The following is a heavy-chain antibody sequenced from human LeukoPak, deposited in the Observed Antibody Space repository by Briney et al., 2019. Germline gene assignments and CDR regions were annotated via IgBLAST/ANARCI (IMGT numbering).Heavy chain of an antibody. CDR3: ARQSGWYYFDY. D-gene: IGHD6-19*01. V-gene: IGHV4-59*08. J-gene: IGHJ4*02. Sequence: SQTLSLTCTVSGGSISSYYWSWIRQPPGKGLEWIGYIYYSGSTNYNPSLKSRVTISVDTSKNQFSLKLSSVTAADTAVYYCARQSGWYYFDYWGKGTLVSVSS. CDR2: IYYSGST. CDR1: GGSISSYY.